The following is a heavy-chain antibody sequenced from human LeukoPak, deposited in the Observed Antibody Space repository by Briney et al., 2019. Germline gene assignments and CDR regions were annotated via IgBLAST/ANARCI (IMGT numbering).Heavy chain of an antibody. J-gene: IGHJ4*02. CDR1: GFTFSSYA. D-gene: IGHD2-15*01. V-gene: IGHV3-23*01. CDR2: ISGSGGST. CDR3: AKSRRDIVVVVAATDY. Sequence: GGSLRLSCAASGFTFSSYAMSWFRQAPGKGLEWVSAISGSGGSTYYADSVKGRFTISRDNSKNTLYLQMNSLRAEDTAVYYCAKSRRDIVVVVAATDYWGQGTLVTVSS.